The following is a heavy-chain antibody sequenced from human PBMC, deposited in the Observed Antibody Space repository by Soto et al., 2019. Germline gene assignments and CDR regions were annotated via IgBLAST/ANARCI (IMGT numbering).Heavy chain of an antibody. Sequence: SVKVSCKASGGTFSSYAISWVRQAPGQGLEWMGGIIPIFGTANYAQKFQGRVTITADESKSTAYMELSSLRSEHTAVYYCARGVSYGGKFDYWGQGTLVTVSS. CDR1: GGTFSSYA. CDR3: ARGVSYGGKFDY. V-gene: IGHV1-69*13. CDR2: IIPIFGTA. J-gene: IGHJ4*02. D-gene: IGHD4-17*01.